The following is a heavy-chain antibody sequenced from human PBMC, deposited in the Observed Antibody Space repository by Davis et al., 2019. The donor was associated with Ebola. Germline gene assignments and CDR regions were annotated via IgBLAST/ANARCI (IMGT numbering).Heavy chain of an antibody. J-gene: IGHJ4*02. D-gene: IGHD3-9*01. Sequence: PSETLSLTCTVSGGPFSSYYWSWIRQPPGKGLEYIGYIYHTGSTNYNPSLKSRITISVDTSKNQFSLKLRSVTAADTAVYYCARLRYFDWLSFHYFDYWGQGTLVTVSS. CDR2: IYHTGST. CDR1: GGPFSSYY. V-gene: IGHV4-59*08. CDR3: ARLRYFDWLSFHYFDY.